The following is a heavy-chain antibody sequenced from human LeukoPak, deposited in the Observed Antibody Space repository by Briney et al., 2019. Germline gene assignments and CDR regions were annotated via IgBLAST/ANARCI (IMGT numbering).Heavy chain of an antibody. V-gene: IGHV3-30*03. J-gene: IGHJ4*02. CDR1: GLTFSNYG. CDR3: VTFDY. CDR2: ISYDGSTK. Sequence: GRSLRLSCAASGLTFSNYGMNWVRQAPGRGLEWVAVISYDGSTKYYADSVKGRFTISRDNSKNTLYLQMNSLRAEDTAVYYCVTFDYWGQGTLVTVSS.